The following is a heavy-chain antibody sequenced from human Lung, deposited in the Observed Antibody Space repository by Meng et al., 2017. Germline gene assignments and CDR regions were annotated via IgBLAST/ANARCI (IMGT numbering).Heavy chain of an antibody. CDR1: GGSISSSNYY. V-gene: IGHV4-30-4*01. CDR3: ARGQKGYFDL. CDR2: IYNSGST. J-gene: IGHJ2*01. Sequence: LQVSGPVLAKPSQPLSLTCTVSGGSISSSNYYWSWIRQPPGKGLEWSGHIYNSGSTYYNPSLKSRITISVDTSKNQFSLKLSSVTAADTAVYYCARGQKGYFDLWGRGTLVTVSS.